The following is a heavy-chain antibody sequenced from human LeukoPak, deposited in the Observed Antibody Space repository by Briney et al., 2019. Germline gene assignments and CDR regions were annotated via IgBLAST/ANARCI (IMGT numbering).Heavy chain of an antibody. J-gene: IGHJ4*02. CDR3: ARWDSSGDCIDY. CDR1: GYTFTGYY. CDR2: INPNSGGT. D-gene: IGHD6-19*01. V-gene: IGHV1-2*02. Sequence: ASVKVSCKASGYTFTGYYMHWVPQAPGQGLEWMGWINPNSGGTNCAQEFQGRVTMTRDTSISTAFMELSRLRSDDTAVYYCARWDSSGDCIDYWGQGTLVTVSS.